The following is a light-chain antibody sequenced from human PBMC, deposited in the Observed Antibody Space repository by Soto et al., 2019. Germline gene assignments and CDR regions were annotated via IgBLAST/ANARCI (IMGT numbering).Light chain of an antibody. Sequence: EIVLTQSPATLSLSPGERATLSCRASQSVRNYLAWYQQKPGQAPGLLIYEASTRATGIPARFSGSGSGTDFTLTISSLEPEDFAVYYCQQHANWPLTFGGGTKVDIK. V-gene: IGKV3-11*01. J-gene: IGKJ4*01. CDR3: QQHANWPLT. CDR2: EAS. CDR1: QSVRNY.